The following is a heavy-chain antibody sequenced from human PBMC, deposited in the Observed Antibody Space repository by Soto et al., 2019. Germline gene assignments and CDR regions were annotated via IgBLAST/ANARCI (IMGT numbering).Heavy chain of an antibody. CDR2: ISYDGSDK. Sequence: QVPLVESGGGVVQPGRSLRLSCAASGFPFTSYGMHWVREGPDKGLEWVAIISYDGSDKYYADSVKGRFTISRDNSKNTPYLQMNSLRPEDTALYYCVGGQYYFDYRGQGTLVIVSS. J-gene: IGHJ4*02. V-gene: IGHV3-30*03. CDR1: GFPFTSYG. D-gene: IGHD3-10*01. CDR3: VGGQYYFDY.